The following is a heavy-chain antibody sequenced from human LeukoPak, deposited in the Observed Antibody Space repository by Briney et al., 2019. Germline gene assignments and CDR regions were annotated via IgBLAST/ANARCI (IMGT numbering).Heavy chain of an antibody. Sequence: PGGSLGLSCAASGFTFSSYWMSWVRQAPGKGLEWVANIKEEGSGKYYVDSVKGRFTISRDNAKNSLYLQMNSLRAEDTAVYYCARIYYDSSGYRLFDYWGQGTLVTVSS. CDR2: IKEEGSGK. V-gene: IGHV3-7*02. CDR3: ARIYYDSSGYRLFDY. D-gene: IGHD3-22*01. J-gene: IGHJ4*02. CDR1: GFTFSSYW.